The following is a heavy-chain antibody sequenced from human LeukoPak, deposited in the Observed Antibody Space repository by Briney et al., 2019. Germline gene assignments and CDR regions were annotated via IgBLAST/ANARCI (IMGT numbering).Heavy chain of an antibody. CDR3: AKPGTYYYDSSGSYSWGDY. CDR2: ISSSSSYI. CDR1: GFTFSRYS. Sequence: GGSLRLSCAASGFTFSRYSMNWVRQAPGKGLEWVSAISSSSSYIYHADSVKGRFTISRDNSKNTLYLQMNSLRAEDTALYYCAKPGTYYYDSSGSYSWGDYWGQGTLVTVSS. J-gene: IGHJ4*02. V-gene: IGHV3-21*04. D-gene: IGHD3-22*01.